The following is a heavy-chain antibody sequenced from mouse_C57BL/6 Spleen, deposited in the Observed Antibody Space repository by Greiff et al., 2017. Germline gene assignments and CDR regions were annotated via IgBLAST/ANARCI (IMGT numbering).Heavy chain of an antibody. D-gene: IGHD2-1*01. Sequence: QVQLQQPGAELVKPGASVKLSCKASGYTFTSYWMQWVKQRPGQGLEWIGEIDPSDSNTNYNQKFKGKATLTVDTSSSTAYMQLSSLTSEDTAVDYCARDYCNYVVYAMDYWGQGTSVTVSS. V-gene: IGHV1-50*01. CDR2: IDPSDSNT. J-gene: IGHJ4*01. CDR1: GYTFTSYW. CDR3: ARDYCNYVVYAMDY.